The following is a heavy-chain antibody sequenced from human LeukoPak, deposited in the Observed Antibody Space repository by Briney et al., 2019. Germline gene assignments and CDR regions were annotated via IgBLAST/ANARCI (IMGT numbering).Heavy chain of an antibody. J-gene: IGHJ4*02. CDR1: GFPFSSYW. V-gene: IGHV3-7*04. CDR2: IKQDGSKK. Sequence: PGGSLRLSCVASGFPFSSYWTTWVRQAPGKGLEWVANIKQDGSKKSYVDSVKGRFTISRDNAKNSLHLQMNSLRAEDTAIYYCTRVGYIDEGIDYWGQGTLVTVSS. CDR3: TRVGYIDEGIDY. D-gene: IGHD5-24*01.